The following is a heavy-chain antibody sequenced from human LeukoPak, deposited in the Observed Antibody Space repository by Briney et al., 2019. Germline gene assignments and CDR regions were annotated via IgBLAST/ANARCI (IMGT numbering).Heavy chain of an antibody. CDR2: ISGSGGST. J-gene: IGHJ4*02. CDR3: AKNYDFWSGCFDY. D-gene: IGHD3-3*01. V-gene: IGHV3-23*01. Sequence: PGGSLRLSCAASGFTFSSYSMSWVRQAPGKGLEWVSAISGSGGSTYYADSVKGRFTISRDNSKNTLYLQMNSLRAEDTAVYYCAKNYDFWSGCFDYWGQGTLVTVSS. CDR1: GFTFSSYS.